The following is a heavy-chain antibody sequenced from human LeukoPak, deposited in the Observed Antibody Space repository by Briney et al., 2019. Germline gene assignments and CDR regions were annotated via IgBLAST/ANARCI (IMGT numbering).Heavy chain of an antibody. D-gene: IGHD6-19*01. CDR3: ARAAVAGLDY. Sequence: ASVKVSCKASGYTFTSYYIHWVRQAPGQGLEWMGIINPSGGGTSYAQDFQGRVTTTGGTSTSTAYMELSSLRSGDTAVYYCARAAVAGLDYWGQGTLVTVSS. CDR1: GYTFTSYY. CDR2: INPSGGGT. J-gene: IGHJ4*02. V-gene: IGHV1-46*01.